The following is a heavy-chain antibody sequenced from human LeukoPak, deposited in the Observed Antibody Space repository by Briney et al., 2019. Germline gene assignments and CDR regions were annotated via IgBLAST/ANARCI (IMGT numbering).Heavy chain of an antibody. V-gene: IGHV1-24*01. J-gene: IGHJ4*02. CDR2: FDPEDGET. CDR1: GYTLTELS. Sequence: ASVKVSCKVSGYTLTELSMHWVRQAPGKGLEWMGGFDPEDGETIYAQKFQGRVTMTEDTSTDTAYMELSSLRSEDTAVYYCATGDRAFGGVIVPFDYWGQGTLVTVSS. CDR3: ATGDRAFGGVIVPFDY. D-gene: IGHD3-16*02.